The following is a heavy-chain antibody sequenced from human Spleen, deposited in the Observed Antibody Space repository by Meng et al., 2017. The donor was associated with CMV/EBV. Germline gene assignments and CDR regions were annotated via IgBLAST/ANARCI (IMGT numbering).Heavy chain of an antibody. CDR1: GFTFSSYS. CDR2: ISWNSGSI. Sequence: SLKFSCAASGFTFSSYSMNWVRQAPGQGLEWVSGISWNSGSIGYADSVRGRVIISIDNAKNYLYLQMNILKIEDTALYYCARVGLGMDVWGLGTTVTVSS. J-gene: IGHJ6*02. D-gene: IGHD7-27*01. CDR3: ARVGLGMDV. V-gene: IGHV3-9*01.